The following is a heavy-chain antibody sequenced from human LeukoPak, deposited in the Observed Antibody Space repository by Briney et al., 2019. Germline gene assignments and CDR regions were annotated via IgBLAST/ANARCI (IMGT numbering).Heavy chain of an antibody. CDR1: GYTFTSYA. J-gene: IGHJ4*02. Sequence: GASVKVSCKASGYTFTSYAMNWVRQAPGQGLEWMGWINTNTGNPTYAQGFTGRFVFSLDTSVSTAYLQISSLKVEDTAVYYCAREMRWLVQPDYTFDYWGQGTLVTVSS. CDR3: AREMRWLVQPDYTFDY. V-gene: IGHV7-4-1*02. D-gene: IGHD6-19*01. CDR2: INTNTGNP.